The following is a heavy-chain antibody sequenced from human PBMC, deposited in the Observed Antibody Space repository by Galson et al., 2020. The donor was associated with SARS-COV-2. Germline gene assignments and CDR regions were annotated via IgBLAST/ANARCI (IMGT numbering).Heavy chain of an antibody. CDR3: ARAVTSCYDKLLTRGIAARRVAPCYYYMDV. V-gene: IGHV1-69*10. CDR2: IIPILGIA. CDR1: GGTFSSYA. J-gene: IGHJ6*03. D-gene: IGHD2-2*01. Sequence: SVKVSCKASGGTFSSYAISWVRQAPGQGLEWMGGIIPILGIANYAQKFQGRVTITADKSTSTAYMELSSLRSEDTAVYYCARAVTSCYDKLLTRGIAARRVAPCYYYMDVWGKGTTVTVSS.